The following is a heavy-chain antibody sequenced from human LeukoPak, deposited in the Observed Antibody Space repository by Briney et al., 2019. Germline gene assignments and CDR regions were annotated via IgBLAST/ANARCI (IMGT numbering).Heavy chain of an antibody. CDR3: ARVASYYDSSAPGY. CDR1: GGTFSSYA. V-gene: IGHV1-69*05. CDR2: IIPIFGTA. J-gene: IGHJ4*02. D-gene: IGHD3-22*01. Sequence: GASVKVSCKASGGTFSSYAISWVRQAPGQGLEWMGRIIPIFGTANYAQRFQGRVTITTDESTSTAYMELSSLRSEDTAVYYCARVASYYDSSAPGYWGQGTLVTVSS.